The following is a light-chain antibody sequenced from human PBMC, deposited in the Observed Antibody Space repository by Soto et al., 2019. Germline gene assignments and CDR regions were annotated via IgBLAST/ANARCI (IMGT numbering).Light chain of an antibody. CDR2: AAS. CDR3: QHSYSTPRT. V-gene: IGKV1-39*01. Sequence: DIQMTQSPSSLSASVGDRVTITCRASQSISSYLNWYQQKPGKAPKLLIYAASSLQSGVPSRFSGSGSGTDFTLTISSLQPEDFATYYCQHSYSTPRTFGGGTTVDIK. J-gene: IGKJ4*01. CDR1: QSISSY.